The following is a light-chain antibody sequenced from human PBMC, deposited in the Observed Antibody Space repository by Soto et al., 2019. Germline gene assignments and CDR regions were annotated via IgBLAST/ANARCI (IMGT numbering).Light chain of an antibody. V-gene: IGLV3-1*01. Sequence: SYELTQPPSVSVSPGQTASITCSGDKLGDKYACWYQQKPGQSPVLVIYQDSKRPSAIPERFSGSNSGNTATLTISGTQAMDEADYNCQAWDSSTVVFGGGTKLTVL. J-gene: IGLJ2*01. CDR3: QAWDSSTVV. CDR1: KLGDKY. CDR2: QDS.